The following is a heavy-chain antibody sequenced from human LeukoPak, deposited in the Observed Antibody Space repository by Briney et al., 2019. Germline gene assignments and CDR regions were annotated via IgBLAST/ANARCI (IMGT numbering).Heavy chain of an antibody. CDR3: ARSSGSYRIHY. CDR1: GGTFSSYA. CDR2: IIPILGIA. J-gene: IGHJ4*02. Sequence: SVKVSCKASGGTFSSYAISWVRQAPGQGLEWMGRIIPILGIANDAQKFQGRVTNTADKSTSTAYMELGSRRSQDQAVYYCARSSGSYRIHYWGQGTLVTVSS. D-gene: IGHD1-26*01. V-gene: IGHV1-69*04.